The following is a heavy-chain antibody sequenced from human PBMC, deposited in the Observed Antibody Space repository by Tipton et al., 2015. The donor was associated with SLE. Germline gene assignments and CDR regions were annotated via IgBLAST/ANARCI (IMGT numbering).Heavy chain of an antibody. J-gene: IGHJ4*02. Sequence: TLSLTCSVSGGPVSSSSHYWGWIRQPPGKGLEWIGSIYHSGSTNYNPSLKSRVTISVDKSKNQFSLKLSSVTAADTAVYYCARLVGATALYYFDYWGQGTLVTVSS. CDR1: GGPVSSSSHY. D-gene: IGHD1-26*01. CDR2: IYHSGST. V-gene: IGHV4-39*07. CDR3: ARLVGATALYYFDY.